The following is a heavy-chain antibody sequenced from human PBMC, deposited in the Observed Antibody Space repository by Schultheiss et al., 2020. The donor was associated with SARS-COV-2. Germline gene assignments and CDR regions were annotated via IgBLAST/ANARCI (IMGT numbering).Heavy chain of an antibody. Sequence: SETLSLTCAVYGGSFSGNYWSWIRQPPGKGLEWIGEINHSGSTNYNASLKNRVTISVDTSKNQFSLEMRSVTAADTAVYYCARVDFLLAFDIWGQGTMVTVSS. J-gene: IGHJ3*02. CDR2: INHSGST. D-gene: IGHD3-3*01. V-gene: IGHV4-34*01. CDR1: GGSFSGNY. CDR3: ARVDFLLAFDI.